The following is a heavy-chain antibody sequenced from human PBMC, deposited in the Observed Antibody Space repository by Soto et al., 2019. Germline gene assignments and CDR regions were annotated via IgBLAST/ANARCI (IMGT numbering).Heavy chain of an antibody. J-gene: IGHJ4*02. CDR2: IYYSGST. CDR1: GGSISSGGYY. CDR3: ATLYYDYVWGSYRYSYYFVY. V-gene: IGHV4-31*03. D-gene: IGHD3-16*02. Sequence: QVQLQESGPGLVKPSQTLSLTCTVSGGSISSGGYYWSWIRQHPGKGLEWIGYIYYSGSTYYNPSLKSRVTISVDTSKNQFSLKLSSVTAADTAVYYCATLYYDYVWGSYRYSYYFVYWGQGTLVTVSS.